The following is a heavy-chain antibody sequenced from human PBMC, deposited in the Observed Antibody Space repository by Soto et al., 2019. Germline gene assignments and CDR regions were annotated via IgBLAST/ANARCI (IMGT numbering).Heavy chain of an antibody. CDR1: GYSFTSHW. CDR2: LDPSDSYT. J-gene: IGHJ5*02. Sequence: PGESLKISCKGFGYSFTSHWISWVRQMPGKGLGWMGTLDPSDSYTNYSPSFQGHVTISVDKSISTAYLQWSSLKASDTAIYYCARRDCSSTSCQINWFDPWGQGTQVTVSS. CDR3: ARRDCSSTSCQINWFDP. D-gene: IGHD2-2*01. V-gene: IGHV5-10-1*01.